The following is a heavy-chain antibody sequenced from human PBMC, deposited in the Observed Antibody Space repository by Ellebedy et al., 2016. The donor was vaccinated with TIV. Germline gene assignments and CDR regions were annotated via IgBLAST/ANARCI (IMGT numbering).Heavy chain of an antibody. CDR3: AKHKGDCTATSCSDRWYFDL. CDR2: ISGSGGSR. D-gene: IGHD2-2*01. CDR1: GFTFSDYY. V-gene: IGHV3-23*01. Sequence: GGSLRLSXAASGFTFSDYYMSWVRQAPGKGLEWVSGISGSGGSRYCADSVKGRFTISRDSFKNTLYLQMNSLRAEDTAVYYCAKHKGDCTATSCSDRWYFDLWGRGTLVTVSS. J-gene: IGHJ2*01.